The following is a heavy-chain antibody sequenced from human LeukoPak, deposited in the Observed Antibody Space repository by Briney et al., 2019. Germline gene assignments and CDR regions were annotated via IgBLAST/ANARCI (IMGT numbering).Heavy chain of an antibody. V-gene: IGHV4-4*02. Sequence: PSGTLSLTCAVSGGSISSNNWWSWVRQPPGKGLEWIGEIYHHGATNYTPSLKSRVTLSVDKSKNQFSLELISVTAADTAVYYCARGPSVAAHLDYWGQGTLVTVSS. D-gene: IGHD5-12*01. CDR1: GGSISSNNW. J-gene: IGHJ4*02. CDR3: ARGPSVAAHLDY. CDR2: IYHHGAT.